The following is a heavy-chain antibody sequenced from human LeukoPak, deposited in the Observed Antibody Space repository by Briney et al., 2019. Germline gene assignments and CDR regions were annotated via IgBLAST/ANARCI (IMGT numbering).Heavy chain of an antibody. CDR2: INWNGGST. D-gene: IGHD5-24*01. J-gene: IGHJ4*02. V-gene: IGHV3-20*04. Sequence: PGGSVRLSCAASGFTFDDYGLSWVRQAPGKGLEWVSGINWNGGSTGYADSVKGRFTISRDNAKNTLYLQMNSLRAEDTAVYYCAKALGGYKGLGGQGTLVTVSS. CDR1: GFTFDDYG. CDR3: AKALGGYKGL.